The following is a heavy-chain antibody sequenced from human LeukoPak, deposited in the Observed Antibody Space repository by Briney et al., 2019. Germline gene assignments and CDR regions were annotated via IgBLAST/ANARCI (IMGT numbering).Heavy chain of an antibody. CDR3: ARDSGRFDVFDI. V-gene: IGHV3-53*01. Sequence: PGGSLRLSCAASGFTVSTNYMSWVRQAPGKGLEWVSVIYSDGRTYYADSVKGRFTTSRDNSKNTLYLQMNSLRAEDTAVYYCARDSGRFDVFDIWGQGTMVTVSS. D-gene: IGHD3-10*01. CDR2: IYSDGRT. CDR1: GFTVSTNY. J-gene: IGHJ3*02.